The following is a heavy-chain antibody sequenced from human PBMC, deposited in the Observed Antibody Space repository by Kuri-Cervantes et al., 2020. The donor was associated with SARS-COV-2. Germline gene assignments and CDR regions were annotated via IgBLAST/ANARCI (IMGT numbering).Heavy chain of an antibody. J-gene: IGHJ4*02. CDR3: ARDPDDILTGPFDY. Sequence: LSLTCAASGFTFSSYAMHWVRQAPGKGLEWATVISYDGSNKYYADSVKGRFTISRDNSKNTLYLQMNSLRAEDTAVYYCARDPDDILTGPFDYWGQGTLVTVSS. CDR1: GFTFSSYA. D-gene: IGHD3-9*01. CDR2: ISYDGSNK. V-gene: IGHV3-30*04.